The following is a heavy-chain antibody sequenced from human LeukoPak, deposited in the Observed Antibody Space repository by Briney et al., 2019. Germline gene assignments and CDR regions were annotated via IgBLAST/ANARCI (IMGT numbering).Heavy chain of an antibody. V-gene: IGHV4-59*01. CDR2: IYYSGST. CDR3: ARDSTGLNY. Sequence: PSETLSLTCIVSGGSISSYYWSWIRQPPGKGLEWIGYIYYSGSTNYNPSLKSRVTISVDTSKNQFSLKLSSVTAADTAVYYCARDSTGLNYWGQGTLVTVSS. CDR1: GGSISSYY. J-gene: IGHJ4*02. D-gene: IGHD1-14*01.